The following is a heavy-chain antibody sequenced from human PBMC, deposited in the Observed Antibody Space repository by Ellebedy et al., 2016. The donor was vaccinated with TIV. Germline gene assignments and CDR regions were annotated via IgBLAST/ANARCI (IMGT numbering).Heavy chain of an antibody. V-gene: IGHV4-39*01. CDR1: GGSISSSSYY. D-gene: IGHD6-13*01. Sequence: MPSETLSLTCTVSGGSISSSSYYWGWIRQPPGKGLEWIGSIYYSGSTYYNPSLKSRVTISVDTSKNQFSLKLSSVTAADTAVYYCARPSAAVAGNIEHWGQGTLVTVSS. CDR2: IYYSGST. J-gene: IGHJ1*01. CDR3: ARPSAAVAGNIEH.